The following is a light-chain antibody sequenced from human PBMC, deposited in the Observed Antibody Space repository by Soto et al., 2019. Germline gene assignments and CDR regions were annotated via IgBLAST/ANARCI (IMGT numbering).Light chain of an antibody. CDR3: ATWDDSLNALCV. V-gene: IGLV1-47*01. CDR1: SSNIGTNY. Sequence: QSVLTQPPSASATPGQRVTISCSGSSSNIGTNYVYWYQHLPGTAPKLLIYRNDQRPSGVPDRFSGSMSGTAASLAIGGLRSEDEADYYCATWDDSLNALCVFGTGTKLTVL. J-gene: IGLJ1*01. CDR2: RND.